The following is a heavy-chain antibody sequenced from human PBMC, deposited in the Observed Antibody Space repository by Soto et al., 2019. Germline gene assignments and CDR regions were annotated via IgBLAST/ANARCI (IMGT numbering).Heavy chain of an antibody. CDR2: IYPGDSDT. Sequence: PGESLKISCKGSGYSFTSYWIGWVRQMPGKGLEWMGIIYPGDSDTRYSPSFQGQVTISADKSISTAYLQWSSLKASDTAMYYCARLEGRAVAGRPFDYWGQGTLVTVSS. D-gene: IGHD6-19*01. J-gene: IGHJ4*02. V-gene: IGHV5-51*01. CDR3: ARLEGRAVAGRPFDY. CDR1: GYSFTSYW.